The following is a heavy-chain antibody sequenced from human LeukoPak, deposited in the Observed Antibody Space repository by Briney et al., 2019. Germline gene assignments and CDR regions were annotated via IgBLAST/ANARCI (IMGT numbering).Heavy chain of an antibody. D-gene: IGHD3-10*01. CDR3: ARDTYYYGSGSFYPFDY. J-gene: IGHJ4*02. CDR2: ISAYNGNT. CDR1: GYTFTSYG. V-gene: IGHV1-18*01. Sequence: ASVKVSCKASGYTFTSYGISWVRQAPGQGLEWMGWISAYNGNTNYAQKLQGRVTMTTDTSTSTAYMELRSLRSDDTAVYYCARDTYYYGSGSFYPFDYWGQGTLVTVSS.